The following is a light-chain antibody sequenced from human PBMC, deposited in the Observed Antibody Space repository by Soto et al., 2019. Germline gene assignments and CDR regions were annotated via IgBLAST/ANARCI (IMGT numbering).Light chain of an antibody. CDR3: ETCDSNTHTV. J-gene: IGLJ3*02. CDR2: LEGSGSY. CDR1: SGHSSYI. V-gene: IGLV4-60*02. Sequence: QSVLTQSSSASASLGSSVKLTCTLSSGHSSYIIAWHQQQPGKAPRYLMKLEGSGSYNKGSGVPDRFSGSSSGADRYLTISNLQLEDEADYFCETCDSNTHTVFGGGTKLTVL.